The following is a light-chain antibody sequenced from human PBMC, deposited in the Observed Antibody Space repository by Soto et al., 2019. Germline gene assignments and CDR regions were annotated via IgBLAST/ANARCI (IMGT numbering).Light chain of an antibody. J-gene: IGKJ1*01. CDR1: ERISNN. CDR2: SAS. V-gene: IGKV3D-15*01. Sequence: EIVMTQSPVTLSVSPGEIATISCSASERISNNLAWYQQKPGQAPRLLIYSASTRATGIPARFIGSGSATEFTLTISSLQSEDFAVYYCQQYSNWLTWTFGQGTKVDIK. CDR3: QQYSNWLTWT.